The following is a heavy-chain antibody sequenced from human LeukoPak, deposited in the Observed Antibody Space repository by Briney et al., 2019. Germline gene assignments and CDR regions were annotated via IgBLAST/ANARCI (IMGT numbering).Heavy chain of an antibody. CDR3: ARGTPMVRGAALFFDY. D-gene: IGHD3-10*01. V-gene: IGHV4-4*07. CDR1: GGSISSYY. J-gene: IGHJ4*02. CDR2: VYSSGTT. Sequence: SETLSLTCIVSGGSISSYYWNWIRQPAGKGLEWIGRVYSSGTTDYNPSLKSRVTISLDKSKNHFSLKLTSVTAADTAVYFCARGTPMVRGAALFFDYWGQGVLVTVSS.